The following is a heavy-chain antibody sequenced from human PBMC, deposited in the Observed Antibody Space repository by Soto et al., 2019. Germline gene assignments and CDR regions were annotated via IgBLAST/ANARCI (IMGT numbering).Heavy chain of an antibody. J-gene: IGHJ4*02. CDR2: IYSGGST. Sequence: EVQLVESGGGLVQPGGSLRLSCAASGFTVSSSYMSWVRQAPGKGLEWVSVIYSGGSTYYADSVKGRFTISRDNSKNTLYLQMDRLRAEDTAVYYCARKLYSSSSYPLGYWGQGTLVTVSS. V-gene: IGHV3-66*01. CDR3: ARKLYSSSSYPLGY. D-gene: IGHD6-13*01. CDR1: GFTVSSSY.